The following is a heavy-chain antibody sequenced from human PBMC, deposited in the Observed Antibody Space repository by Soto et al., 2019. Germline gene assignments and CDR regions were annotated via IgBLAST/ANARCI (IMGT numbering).Heavy chain of an antibody. CDR3: ARVTTDRSFDY. J-gene: IGHJ4*02. Sequence: FAVSGGSISSGGYSWSWIRQPPGKGLEWIGYIYHSGSTYYNPSLKSRVTISVDRSKNQFSLKLSSVTAADTAVYYCARVTTDRSFDYWGQGTLVTVSS. CDR2: IYHSGST. CDR1: GGSISSGGYS. V-gene: IGHV4-30-2*01.